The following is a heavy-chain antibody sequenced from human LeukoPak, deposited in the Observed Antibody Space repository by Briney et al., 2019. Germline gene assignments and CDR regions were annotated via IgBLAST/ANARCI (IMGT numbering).Heavy chain of an antibody. D-gene: IGHD1-26*01. V-gene: IGHV1-69*13. CDR3: ASGPSATTGRFDY. CDR2: IIPIFGTA. J-gene: IGHJ4*02. Sequence: SVKVSCKASGGTFSSYAISWVRQAPGQGLEWMGGIIPIFGTANYAQKFQGRVTITADESTSTAYMELSSLRSADTAVYYCASGPSATTGRFDYWGQGTLVTVSS. CDR1: GGTFSSYA.